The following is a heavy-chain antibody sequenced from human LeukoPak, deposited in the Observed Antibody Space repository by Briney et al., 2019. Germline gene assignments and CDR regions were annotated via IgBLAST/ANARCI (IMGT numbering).Heavy chain of an antibody. CDR1: GFTFSSYA. D-gene: IGHD2-15*01. CDR3: AKIRVRSTWAFVI. CDR2: ISGSGGST. J-gene: IGHJ3*02. Sequence: GGSLRLSCAASGFTFSSYAMSWVRQAPGKGLEWVSDISGSGGSTYYADSVKGRFTISRDNSKNTLYLQMNSLRAEDTAVYYCAKIRVRSTWAFVIWGQGTMVTVSS. V-gene: IGHV3-23*01.